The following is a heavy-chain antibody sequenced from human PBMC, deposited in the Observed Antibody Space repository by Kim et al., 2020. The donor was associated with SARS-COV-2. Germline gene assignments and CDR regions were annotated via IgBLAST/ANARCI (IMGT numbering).Heavy chain of an antibody. Sequence: SETLSLTCTVSGYSISSGYYWGWIRQPPGKGLEWIGSIYHSGSTYYNPSLKSRVTISVDTSKNQFSLKLSSVTAADTAVYYCAREGSGSYQPVDYWGQGTLVTVSS. CDR2: IYHSGST. CDR3: AREGSGSYQPVDY. D-gene: IGHD1-26*01. J-gene: IGHJ4*02. CDR1: GYSISSGYY. V-gene: IGHV4-38-2*02.